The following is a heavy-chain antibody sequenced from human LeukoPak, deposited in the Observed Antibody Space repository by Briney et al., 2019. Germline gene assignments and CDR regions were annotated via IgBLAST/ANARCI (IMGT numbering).Heavy chain of an antibody. V-gene: IGHV3-11*01. J-gene: IGHJ6*03. D-gene: IGHD3-22*01. CDR3: PRVYYDSSGYPYYYYMDV. CDR2: ISSSGSTI. Sequence: GGSLRLSCAASGFTFSDYYMSWIRQAPGKGLEWVSYISSSGSTIYYADSVKGRFTISRDNAKNSLYLQMNSLRAEDTAVYYCPRVYYDSSGYPYYYYMDVWGKGTTVTVSS. CDR1: GFTFSDYY.